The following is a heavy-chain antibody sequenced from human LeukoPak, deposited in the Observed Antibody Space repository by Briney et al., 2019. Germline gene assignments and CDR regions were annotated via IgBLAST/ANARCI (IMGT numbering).Heavy chain of an antibody. Sequence: SETLSLTCTASGGSISSFYWNWIRQPAGKGLEWIGRIYNSGSTNYNPSLKSRLSVSVDTSKNQFSLNLRSVTAADTAIYYCAREWELVFDYWGQGTLVTVSS. J-gene: IGHJ4*02. CDR1: GGSISSFY. V-gene: IGHV4-4*07. D-gene: IGHD1-26*01. CDR2: IYNSGST. CDR3: AREWELVFDY.